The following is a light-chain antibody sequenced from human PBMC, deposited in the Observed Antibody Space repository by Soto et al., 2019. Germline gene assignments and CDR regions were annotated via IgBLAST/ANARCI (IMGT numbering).Light chain of an antibody. CDR3: SSYTSTNTLVI. CDR2: DVS. V-gene: IGLV2-14*01. J-gene: IGLJ2*01. CDR1: SSDIGYYDY. Sequence: QSALTQPASVSGSPGQSITISCTGTSSDIGYYDYVSWYQHHSGKAPKLIIYDVSHRPSVVSSRFSGSKSGNTASLAISGLQAEDEADYYCSSYTSTNTLVIFGGGTKLTVL.